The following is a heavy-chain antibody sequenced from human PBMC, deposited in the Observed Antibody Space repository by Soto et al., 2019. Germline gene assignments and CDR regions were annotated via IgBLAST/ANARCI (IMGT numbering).Heavy chain of an antibody. CDR3: ARVPIDRSGYSPGFNY. D-gene: IGHD3-22*01. Sequence: QVQLQESGPGLVKPSQTLSLTCTVSGGSISSGGYYWSWIRQHPGKGLEWIGYIYYSGSTYYNPSLKTRVPISVDTSKNQFPRKVSSVHAADTAVYYCARVPIDRSGYSPGFNYWGQGTLVTVSS. J-gene: IGHJ4*02. CDR2: IYYSGST. CDR1: GGSISSGGYY. V-gene: IGHV4-31*03.